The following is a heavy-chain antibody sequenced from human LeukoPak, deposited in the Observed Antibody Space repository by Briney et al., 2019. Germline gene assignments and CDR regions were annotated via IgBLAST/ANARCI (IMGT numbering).Heavy chain of an antibody. CDR3: ARQEYCSGGSCYTWFDP. D-gene: IGHD2-15*01. CDR2: IYPADSDI. CDR1: GYSINNYW. J-gene: IGHJ5*02. V-gene: IGHV5-51*01. Sequence: GESLKISCKGSGYSINNYWIGWVRQMPGKRLEWMGIIYPADSDIRYSPSFQGQVTISADKSISTAYLQWSSLKASDTAMYYCARQEYCSGGSCYTWFDPWGQGTLVTVSS.